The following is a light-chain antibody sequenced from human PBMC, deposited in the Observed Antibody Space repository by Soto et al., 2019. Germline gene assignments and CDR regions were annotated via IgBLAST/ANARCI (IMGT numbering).Light chain of an antibody. V-gene: IGKV1-5*01. CDR2: DAS. J-gene: IGKJ1*01. Sequence: DIQMTQSPSTLSASVGDRVTITCRARPSISSWLAWYPAQPGKAPKLLIYDASSLESGVPSRFSGSGSGTEFTPTISSLQPHDFATYYCQQYKSYSPWTFGQGTKVDIK. CDR3: QQYKSYSPWT. CDR1: PSISSW.